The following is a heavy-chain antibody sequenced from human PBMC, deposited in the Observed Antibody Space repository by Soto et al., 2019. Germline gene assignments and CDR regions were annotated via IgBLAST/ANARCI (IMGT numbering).Heavy chain of an antibody. CDR1: GGSISSYY. CDR2: IYDSGST. Sequence: QVQLQESGPGLVKPSETLSLTCTVSGGSISSYYWSWIRQPPGKGLEWIGYIYDSGSTNYNPSLKSRVTISVDTSKNQFSLKLSSVSAADTAVYYCARHLRFYDFWSGYYDHYDGFDSWGQGTMVTVSS. D-gene: IGHD3-3*01. J-gene: IGHJ3*02. CDR3: ARHLRFYDFWSGYYDHYDGFDS. V-gene: IGHV4-59*08.